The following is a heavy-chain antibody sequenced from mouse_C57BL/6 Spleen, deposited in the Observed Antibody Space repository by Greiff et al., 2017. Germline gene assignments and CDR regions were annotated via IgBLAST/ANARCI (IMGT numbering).Heavy chain of an antibody. D-gene: IGHD1-1*01. CDR2: ISYDGSN. CDR3: ARVAYGSSYPYAMDY. Sequence: DVKLQESGPGLVKPSQSLSLTCSVTGYSITSGYYWNWIRQFPGNKLEWMGYISYDGSNNYNPSLKNRISITRDTSKNQFFLKLNSVTTEDTATYYCARVAYGSSYPYAMDYWGQGTSVTVSS. CDR1: GYSITSGYY. J-gene: IGHJ4*01. V-gene: IGHV3-6*01.